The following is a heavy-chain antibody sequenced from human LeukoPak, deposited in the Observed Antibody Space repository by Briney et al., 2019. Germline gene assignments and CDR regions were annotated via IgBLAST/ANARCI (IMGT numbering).Heavy chain of an antibody. CDR2: IRYDGSNK. D-gene: IGHD2-2*01. CDR1: GFTFSSYG. CDR3: AKDLVYCSSTSCYDDWYFDL. J-gene: IGHJ2*01. V-gene: IGHV3-30*02. Sequence: PGGSLRLSCAASGFTFSSYGMHWVRQAPGKGLEWVAFIRYDGSNKYYIDSVKGRFTISRDNSKNTLYPQMNSLGVEDTAVYYCAKDLVYCSSTSCYDDWYFDLWGRGTLVTVSS.